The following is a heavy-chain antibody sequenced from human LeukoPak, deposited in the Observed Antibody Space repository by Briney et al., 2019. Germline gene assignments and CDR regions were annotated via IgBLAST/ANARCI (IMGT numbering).Heavy chain of an antibody. Sequence: GGSLRLSCAASGFIFSNTWMIWLRQAPEKGLEWVANIKEDGSATYYVDSVKGRFTISRDNAKNSLYLQMNNLRAEDTAIYYCARGGTQSPINWGPGTPVTVS. CDR1: GFIFSNTW. V-gene: IGHV3-7*01. J-gene: IGHJ4*02. CDR3: ARGGTQSPIN. CDR2: IKEDGSAT.